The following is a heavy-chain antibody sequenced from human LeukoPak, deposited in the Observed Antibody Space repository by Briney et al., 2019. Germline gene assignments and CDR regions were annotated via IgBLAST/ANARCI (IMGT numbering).Heavy chain of an antibody. V-gene: IGHV1-69*05. CDR3: ARDLHYDSSGYRNFDY. D-gene: IGHD3-22*01. CDR1: GGTFSSYA. CDR2: IIPIFGTA. J-gene: IGHJ4*02. Sequence: ASVKVSCKASGGTFSSYAISWVRQAPGQGLEWMGGIIPIFGTANYAQKLQGRVTMTTDTSTSTAYMELRGLRSDDTAVYYCARDLHYDSSGYRNFDYWGQGTLVTVSS.